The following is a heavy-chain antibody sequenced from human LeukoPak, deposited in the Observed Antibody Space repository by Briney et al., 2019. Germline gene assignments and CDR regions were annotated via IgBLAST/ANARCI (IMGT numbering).Heavy chain of an antibody. Sequence: GGSLRLSCAVSGFTFGSYAMSWVRQAPGKGLEWASSISSSSSYIYYADSVKGRFTISRDNAKNSLYLQMNSLRAEDTAVYYCAGAIGLVYFDYWGQGTLVTVSS. CDR3: AGAIGLVYFDY. D-gene: IGHD6-19*01. J-gene: IGHJ4*02. V-gene: IGHV3-21*01. CDR2: ISSSSSYI. CDR1: GFTFGSYA.